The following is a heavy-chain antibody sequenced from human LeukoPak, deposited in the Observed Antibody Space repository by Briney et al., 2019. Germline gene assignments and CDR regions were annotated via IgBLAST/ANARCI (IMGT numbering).Heavy chain of an antibody. J-gene: IGHJ3*02. CDR2: ISSSGTTI. Sequence: PGGSLRLSCAASGFTFSSYEMNWVRQAPGKGLEWVSYISSSGTTIYYADSVKGRFTISRDNAKNSLYLQMNSLRAEDTAVYYCARAGRYYYDSSGYYYDAFDIWGQGTMVTVSS. V-gene: IGHV3-48*03. D-gene: IGHD3-22*01. CDR1: GFTFSSYE. CDR3: ARAGRYYYDSSGYYYDAFDI.